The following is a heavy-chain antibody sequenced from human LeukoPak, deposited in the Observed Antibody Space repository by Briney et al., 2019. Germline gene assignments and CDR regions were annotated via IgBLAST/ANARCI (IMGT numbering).Heavy chain of an antibody. CDR2: ISPYNDYT. D-gene: IGHD2-2*01. CDR1: GYTFTNYG. J-gene: IGHJ3*02. CDR3: ARWYCSSTSCYAGAFDM. V-gene: IGHV1-18*04. Sequence: ASVKVSCKASGYTFTNYGISWVRQAPGQGLEWMGWISPYNDYTNYAQKLQGRVTMTTDTSASTGYMELRSLRSDDTAVYYCARWYCSSTSCYAGAFDMWGQGTMVTVSS.